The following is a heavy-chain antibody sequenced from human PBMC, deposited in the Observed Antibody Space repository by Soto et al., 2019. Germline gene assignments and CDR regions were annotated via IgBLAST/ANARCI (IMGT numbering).Heavy chain of an antibody. V-gene: IGHV3-64*01. CDR3: ARAGWMGQLLLGINWYFDL. Sequence: EVQLVESGGGLVQPGGSLRLSCAASGFTFSSYAMHWVRQAPGKGLEYVSAISSNGGSTYYANSVKGRFTISRDNSKNTLYLQMGSLRAEDMAVYYCARAGWMGQLLLGINWYFDLWGRGTLVTVSS. D-gene: IGHD2-15*01. CDR1: GFTFSSYA. CDR2: ISSNGGST. J-gene: IGHJ2*01.